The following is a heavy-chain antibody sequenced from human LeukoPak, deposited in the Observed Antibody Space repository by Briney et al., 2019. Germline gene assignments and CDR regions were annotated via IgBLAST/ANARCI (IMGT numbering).Heavy chain of an antibody. V-gene: IGHV3-23*01. CDR1: GVTFTGYA. CDR2: ISGSGGGT. D-gene: IGHD3-10*01. J-gene: IGHJ4*02. CDR3: AKDLRFGDSPGNRFDY. Sequence: GGSLRLSCAASGVTFTGYAMTWVRQAPRKGLEWVSAISGSGGGTYYADSVTGRFTISRDNSKNTLYLQMNSLRAEDTAVYYCAKDLRFGDSPGNRFDYWGQGTLVTVSS.